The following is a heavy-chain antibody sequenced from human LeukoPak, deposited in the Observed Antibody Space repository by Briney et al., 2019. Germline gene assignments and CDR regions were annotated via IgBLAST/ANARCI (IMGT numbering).Heavy chain of an antibody. D-gene: IGHD6-13*01. Sequence: SETLSLTCAVYGGSFSGYYWSWIRQPPGKGLEWIGEINHSGSTYYNPSLKSRVTISVDTSKNQFSLKLSSVTAADTAVYYCARRAGSSSKFDYWGQGTLVTVSS. V-gene: IGHV4-34*01. CDR2: INHSGST. J-gene: IGHJ4*02. CDR1: GGSFSGYY. CDR3: ARRAGSSSKFDY.